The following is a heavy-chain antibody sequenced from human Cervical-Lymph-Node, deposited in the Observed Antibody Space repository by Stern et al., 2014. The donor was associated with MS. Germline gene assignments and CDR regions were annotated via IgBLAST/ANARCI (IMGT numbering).Heavy chain of an antibody. CDR2: IKHDGSDK. D-gene: IGHD6-19*01. CDR1: GFTFSSYW. Sequence: EVQLVESGGGLVQPGGSLRLSCVASGFTFSSYWMSWVRQSPGKGLEWVANIKHDGSDKYYVESVRGRFTISRDNAKNSLYLQMNSLRAEDSAIYYCARDPKYNSGWRGQGTLVTVSS. CDR3: ARDPKYNSGW. V-gene: IGHV3-7*01. J-gene: IGHJ4*02.